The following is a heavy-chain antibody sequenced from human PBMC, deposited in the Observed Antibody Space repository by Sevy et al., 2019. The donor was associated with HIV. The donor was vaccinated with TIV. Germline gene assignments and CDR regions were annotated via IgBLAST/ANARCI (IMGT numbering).Heavy chain of an antibody. Sequence: GGSLRLSCVTSGFTFSSYGMHWVRQAPGKGLEWVADIWYDGNNIHYADSVRGRFTISRDNSKNTLSLQMTSLRAEDTAVYYCARERTYLFDYCGQGTLVTVSS. V-gene: IGHV3-33*01. J-gene: IGHJ4*02. CDR3: ARERTYLFDY. CDR1: GFTFSSYG. CDR2: IWYDGNNI.